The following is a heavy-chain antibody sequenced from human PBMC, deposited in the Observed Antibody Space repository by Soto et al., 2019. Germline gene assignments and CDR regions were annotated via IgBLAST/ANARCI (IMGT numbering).Heavy chain of an antibody. CDR1: GFTFSSYG. Sequence: GGSLRLSCAASGFTFSSYGMHWVRQAPGKGLEWVAVIWYDGSNKYYADSVKGRFTISRDNSKNTLYLQMNSLRAEDTAVYYCAKVSSGWYDEYFQHWGQGTLVTVSS. CDR2: IWYDGSNK. V-gene: IGHV3-33*06. CDR3: AKVSSGWYDEYFQH. J-gene: IGHJ1*01. D-gene: IGHD6-19*01.